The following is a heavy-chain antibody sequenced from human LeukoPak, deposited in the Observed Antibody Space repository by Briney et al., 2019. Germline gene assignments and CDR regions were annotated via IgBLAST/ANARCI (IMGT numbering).Heavy chain of an antibody. V-gene: IGHV3-11*01. CDR3: ARDRIAARFDY. CDR1: GFTFSSYA. J-gene: IGHJ4*02. CDR2: ISGSGSTI. Sequence: GGSLRLSCAASGFTFSSYAMSWIRQTPGKGLEWVSYISGSGSTIYYADSVRGRFTISRDNAKNSLYLQMNSLKTEDTAVYYCARDRIAARFDYWGQGALVTVSS. D-gene: IGHD6-6*01.